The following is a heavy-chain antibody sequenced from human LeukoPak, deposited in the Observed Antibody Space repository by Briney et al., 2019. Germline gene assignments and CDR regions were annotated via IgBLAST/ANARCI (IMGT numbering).Heavy chain of an antibody. CDR3: APENLDY. CDR1: RXTFSSYG. J-gene: IGHJ4*02. CDR2: ISYDGSNK. V-gene: IGHV3-30*03. Sequence: PGGSLRLSCAASRXTFSSYGMYWVRQAPGKGLEWVAVISYDGSNKYYADSVKGRFTISRDNSKNTLYLQMNSLRPEDTAVYYCAPENLDYWGQGTLVTVSS.